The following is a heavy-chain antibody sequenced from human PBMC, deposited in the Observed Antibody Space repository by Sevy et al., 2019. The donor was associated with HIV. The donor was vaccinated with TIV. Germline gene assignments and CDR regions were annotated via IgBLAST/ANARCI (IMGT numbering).Heavy chain of an antibody. CDR1: EFIFTGYW. V-gene: IGHV3-7*01. D-gene: IGHD3-16*01. J-gene: IGHJ3*02. CDR3: ARAGGWGNNNHSNQILDI. Sequence: GGSLRLSCAASEFIFTGYWMNWVRQAPGKGLEWVANIDQDGSDKRYVDSVRGRFTISGDNANNFLYLQMSSLRADDTAVYYCARAGGWGNNNHSNQILDIWGHGTKVTVSS. CDR2: IDQDGSDK.